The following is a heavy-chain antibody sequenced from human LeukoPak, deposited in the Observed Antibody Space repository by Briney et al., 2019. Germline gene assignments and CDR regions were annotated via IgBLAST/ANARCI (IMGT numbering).Heavy chain of an antibody. Sequence: GGSLRLSCAASGFTFSSDAMSWVRQAPGKGLEWVAVISYDGSNKYYADSVKGRFTISRDNSKNTLYLQMNSLRAEDTAVYYCARDVDIVATISLVLDYWGQGTLVTVSS. CDR2: ISYDGSNK. CDR3: ARDVDIVATISLVLDY. V-gene: IGHV3-30*04. J-gene: IGHJ4*02. CDR1: GFTFSSDA. D-gene: IGHD5-12*01.